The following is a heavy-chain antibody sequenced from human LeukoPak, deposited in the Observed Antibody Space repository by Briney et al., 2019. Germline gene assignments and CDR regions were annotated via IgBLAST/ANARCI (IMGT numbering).Heavy chain of an antibody. V-gene: IGHV3-23*01. Sequence: GGSLRLSCAASGFTFSSYAMSWVRQAPGKGLEWVSAISGSGGSTYYADSVKGRFTISRDNSKNALYLQMNSLRAEDTAVYYWTKDFEQHYYYGMDVWGKGTTVTVSS. CDR1: GFTFSSYA. CDR3: TKDFEQHYYYGMDV. CDR2: ISGSGGST. J-gene: IGHJ6*04. D-gene: IGHD1/OR15-1a*01.